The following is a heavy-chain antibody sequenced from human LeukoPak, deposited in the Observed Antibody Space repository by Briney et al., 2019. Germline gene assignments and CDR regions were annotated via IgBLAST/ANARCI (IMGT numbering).Heavy chain of an antibody. Sequence: GGSLRLSCAASGSIFSTYTMNWVRQAPGKGLEWVSHISSTSTTIYYADSVKGRFTISRDNSKNTLYLQMHSLRAEDTAVYYCARGSESYFQPHFDYWGQGTLVTVSS. CDR1: GSIFSTYT. V-gene: IGHV3-48*01. J-gene: IGHJ4*02. CDR3: ARGSESYFQPHFDY. CDR2: ISSTSTTI. D-gene: IGHD1-26*01.